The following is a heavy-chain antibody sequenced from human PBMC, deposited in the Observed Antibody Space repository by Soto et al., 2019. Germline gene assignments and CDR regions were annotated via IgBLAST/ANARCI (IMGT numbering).Heavy chain of an antibody. CDR1: GYSFTSYW. CDR3: ARHRPTTIVFDY. J-gene: IGHJ4*02. CDR2: IDPSDSYT. Sequence: GRSLKISCTGSGYSFTSYWISWVRQMPGKGLEWMGRIDPSDSYTNYSPSFQGHVTISADKSITTAYLQWSSLKASDTAMYYCARHRPTTIVFDYWGQGTLVTVSS. V-gene: IGHV5-10-1*01. D-gene: IGHD4-4*01.